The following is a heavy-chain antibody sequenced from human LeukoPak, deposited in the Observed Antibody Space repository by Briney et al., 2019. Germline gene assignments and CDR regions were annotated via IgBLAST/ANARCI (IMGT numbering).Heavy chain of an antibody. Sequence: GGSLRLSCAASGFTFSSYTMNWVRQAPGKGLEWVSSITSSSSYIYYADSVKGRFTISRDNSKNTVYLQMSSLTAEDTAVYSCAEDSNGWAFDFWGQGTLVTVSS. CDR3: AEDSNGWAFDF. CDR2: ITSSSSYI. CDR1: GFTFSSYT. D-gene: IGHD6-19*01. J-gene: IGHJ4*02. V-gene: IGHV3-21*01.